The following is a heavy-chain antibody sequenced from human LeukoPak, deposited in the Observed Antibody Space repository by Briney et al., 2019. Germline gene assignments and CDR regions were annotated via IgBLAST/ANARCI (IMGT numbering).Heavy chain of an antibody. CDR3: ARDLKSGWYDHGWFDP. Sequence: PSETLSLTCTVSGGSISSYYWSWIRQPPGKGLEWIGYIYYSGSTNYNPSLKSRVTISVDTSKNQFSLKLSSVTAADTAVYYCARDLKSGWYDHGWFDPWGQGTLVTVSS. CDR1: GGSISSYY. CDR2: IYYSGST. D-gene: IGHD6-19*01. V-gene: IGHV4-59*01. J-gene: IGHJ5*02.